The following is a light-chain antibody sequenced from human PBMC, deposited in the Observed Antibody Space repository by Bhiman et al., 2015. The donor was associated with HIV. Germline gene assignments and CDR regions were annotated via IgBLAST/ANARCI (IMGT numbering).Light chain of an antibody. CDR3: QSVDSSYSSVV. J-gene: IGLJ2*01. V-gene: IGLV3-25*03. CDR1: RLPQQY. Sequence: SYELSQPPSVSVSPGQTARITCSGDRLPQQYAYWYQQKPGQAPVVVMYKDTERPSGIPDRFSGSSSGTTVTLTISGVQAEDEADYYCQSVDSSYSSVVFGGGTKLTVL. CDR2: KDT.